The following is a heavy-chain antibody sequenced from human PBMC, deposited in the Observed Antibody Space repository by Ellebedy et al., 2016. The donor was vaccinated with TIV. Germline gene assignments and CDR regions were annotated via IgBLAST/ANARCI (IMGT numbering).Heavy chain of an antibody. Sequence: SETLSLXXTVSGGSISSGGYYWSWIRQPPGKGLEWIGYIYYSGSTNYNPSLKSRVTISVDTSKNQFSLNLSSVTAADTAVYYCARSDTPNDTFDIWGQGTMVTVSS. D-gene: IGHD5-18*01. V-gene: IGHV4-61*08. CDR2: IYYSGST. CDR1: GGSISSGGYY. J-gene: IGHJ3*02. CDR3: ARSDTPNDTFDI.